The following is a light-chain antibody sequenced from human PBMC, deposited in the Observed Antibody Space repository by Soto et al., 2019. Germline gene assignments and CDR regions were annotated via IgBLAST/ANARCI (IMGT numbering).Light chain of an antibody. CDR1: SGSIASNY. CDR3: QSYDSSTHVV. J-gene: IGLJ2*01. V-gene: IGLV6-57*02. Sequence: NFMLTQPHSVSESPGKTVTISCTGSSGSIASNYVQWYQQRPGSAPTTVIFDDNQRPSGVPDRFSGSIDSSSNSASLTISGLKTEDEADYYCQSYDSSTHVVFGGGTKLTVL. CDR2: DDN.